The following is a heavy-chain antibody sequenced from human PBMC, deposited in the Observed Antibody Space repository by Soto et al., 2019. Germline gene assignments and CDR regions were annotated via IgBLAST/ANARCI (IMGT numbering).Heavy chain of an antibody. CDR2: ISWNSGSI. Sequence: EVQLVASGGGLVQPGRSLRLSCAASGFTFEDYAIHWVRHAPGKGLEWVSGISWNSGSIGYADSVKGRFTISRDNAKNSLYLQMNSLRAEDTALYYCAKAIGAAPVGCYVDYWGQGTLVTVSS. CDR1: GFTFEDYA. CDR3: AKAIGAAPVGCYVDY. J-gene: IGHJ4*02. D-gene: IGHD6-13*01. V-gene: IGHV3-9*01.